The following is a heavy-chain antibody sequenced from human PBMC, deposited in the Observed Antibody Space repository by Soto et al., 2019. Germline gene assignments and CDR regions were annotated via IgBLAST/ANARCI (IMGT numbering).Heavy chain of an antibody. D-gene: IGHD3-22*01. CDR3: ASGGSSYDSSGYYYFLG. CDR1: GYSFTSYW. CDR2: IDPSDSYT. Sequence: GESLKISCKGSGYSFTSYWISWVRQMPGKGLEWMGRIDPSDSYTNYSPSFQGHVTISADKSISTAYLQWSSLKASDTAMYYCASGGSSYDSSGYYYFLGWGQGTLVTVS. J-gene: IGHJ4*02. V-gene: IGHV5-10-1*01.